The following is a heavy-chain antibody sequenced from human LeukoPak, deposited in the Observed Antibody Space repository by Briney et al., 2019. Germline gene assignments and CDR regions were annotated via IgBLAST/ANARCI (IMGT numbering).Heavy chain of an antibody. CDR3: AVAAANPHCFDY. J-gene: IGHJ4*02. V-gene: IGHV1-18*01. Sequence: ASVKVSCKASGYTFTSYGISWVRQAPGQGLEWMGWISAYNGNTNYAQKLQGRVTMTTDTSTSTAYMELRSLRSDDTAVYYCAVAAANPHCFDYWGQGTLVTASS. CDR1: GYTFTSYG. CDR2: ISAYNGNT. D-gene: IGHD6-13*01.